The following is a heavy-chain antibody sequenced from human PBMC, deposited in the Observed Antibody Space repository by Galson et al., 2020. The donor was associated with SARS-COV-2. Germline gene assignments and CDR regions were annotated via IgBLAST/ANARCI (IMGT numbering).Heavy chain of an antibody. D-gene: IGHD3-3*01. Sequence: KIGESLKISCKGSGYSFTSYWIGWVRQMPGKGLEWMGIIYPGDSDTRYSPSFQGQVTISADKSISTAYLQWSSLKASDTAMYYCARSDYDFWSGYRGKYYYGMDVWGQGTTVTVSS. CDR2: IYPGDSDT. J-gene: IGHJ6*02. V-gene: IGHV5-51*01. CDR3: ARSDYDFWSGYRGKYYYGMDV. CDR1: GYSFTSYW.